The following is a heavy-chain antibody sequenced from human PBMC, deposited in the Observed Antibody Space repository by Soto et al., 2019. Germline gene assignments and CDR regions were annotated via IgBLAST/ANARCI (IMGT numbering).Heavy chain of an antibody. J-gene: IGHJ4*02. CDR1: GFTFSSYS. CDR3: AREGSNYDILTGFDY. Sequence: PGGSLRLSCAASGFTFSSYSMNWVRQAPGKGLEWVSSISSSSSYIYYADSVKGRFTISRDNAKNSLYLQMNSLRAEDTAVYYCAREGSNYDILTGFDYWGQGXLVTVSS. V-gene: IGHV3-21*01. CDR2: ISSSSSYI. D-gene: IGHD3-9*01.